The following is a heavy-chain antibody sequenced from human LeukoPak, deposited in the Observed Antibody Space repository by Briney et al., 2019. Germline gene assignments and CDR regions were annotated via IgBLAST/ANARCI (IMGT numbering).Heavy chain of an antibody. D-gene: IGHD5-12*01. J-gene: IGHJ4*02. CDR3: ARDPHYYGTTGYYYQPSYSFDH. Sequence: ASVKVSCKASGYTFTSYGINWVRQAPGQGLEWMGIINPSGGSTRYTQKFQGRVTMTRDMSTSTVYMELNSLRSEDTAVYFCARDPHYYGTTGYYYQPSYSFDHWGQGTLVTVSS. CDR2: INPSGGST. V-gene: IGHV1-46*01. CDR1: GYTFTSYG.